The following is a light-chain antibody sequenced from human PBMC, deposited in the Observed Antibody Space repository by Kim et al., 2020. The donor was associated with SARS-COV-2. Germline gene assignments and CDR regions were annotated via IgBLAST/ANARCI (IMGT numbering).Light chain of an antibody. CDR2: AAS. CDR1: QSISNY. Sequence: SASVGDRVTITCRASQSISNYLNWYKQKPGKAPKLLIYAASSLQSGVPSRFSGSGSGTDFSLTISSLQPEDFATYYCQQSYSTPYTFGQGTKLEIK. V-gene: IGKV1-39*01. CDR3: QQSYSTPYT. J-gene: IGKJ2*01.